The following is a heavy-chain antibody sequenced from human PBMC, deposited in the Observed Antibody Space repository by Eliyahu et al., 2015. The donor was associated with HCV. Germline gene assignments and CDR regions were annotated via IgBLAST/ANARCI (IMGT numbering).Heavy chain of an antibody. J-gene: IGHJ4*02. D-gene: IGHD6-19*01. CDR1: GFXLSXNGVX. CDR3: ARLTVAGTPAGYHFDS. Sequence: QITLKESGPTLVKPTQTLTLTCTFSGFXLSXNGVXXGWIRQPPGKALXWLALXYWDDDKRYSPSLKSRLTITKDTSKNLVVLTLTTMDPVDTAKYYCARLTVAGTPAGYHFDSWGQGTLVTVSS. V-gene: IGHV2-5*02. CDR2: XYWDDDK.